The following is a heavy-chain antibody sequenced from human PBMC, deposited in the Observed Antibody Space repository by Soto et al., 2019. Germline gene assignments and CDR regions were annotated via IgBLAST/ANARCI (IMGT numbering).Heavy chain of an antibody. CDR3: ARFNGSGTNYYMDV. J-gene: IGHJ6*03. V-gene: IGHV1-18*01. D-gene: IGHD3-10*01. CDR1: GYIFTSYG. Sequence: QVQLVQSGAELKKPGASAKVSCKASGYIFTSYGISWVRQAPGQGLEWMAWISVDSGNTNYAQNFQGRVTMTTDTSASTGHMELRSLRSDDTAVYYCARFNGSGTNYYMDVWGKGTTVIVSS. CDR2: ISVDSGNT.